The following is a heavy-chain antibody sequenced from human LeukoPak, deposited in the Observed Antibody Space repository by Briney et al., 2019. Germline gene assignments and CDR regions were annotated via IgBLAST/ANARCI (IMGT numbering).Heavy chain of an antibody. Sequence: GESLKISCKGSGYSFTGYWIGWVRQMPGKGLEWMGIIYPGDSDTRYSPSFQGQVTISADKSISTAYLQWSSLKASDTAMYYCARRGQYSYGYYPGWDLDDYWGQGTLVTVSS. V-gene: IGHV5-51*01. CDR3: ARRGQYSYGYYPGWDLDDY. J-gene: IGHJ4*02. CDR2: IYPGDSDT. CDR1: GYSFTGYW. D-gene: IGHD5-18*01.